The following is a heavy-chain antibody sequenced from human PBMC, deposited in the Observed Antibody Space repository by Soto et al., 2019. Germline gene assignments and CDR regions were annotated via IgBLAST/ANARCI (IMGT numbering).Heavy chain of an antibody. D-gene: IGHD1-20*01. CDR3: ARGITLPTPLDY. Sequence: SETLSLTCAVYGGSFSGYYWSWIRQPPGKGLEWIGEINHSGSTNYNPSLKSRVTISVDTSKNQFSLKLSSVTAADTAVYYCARGITLPTPLDYWGQGTLVTVSS. CDR1: GGSFSGYY. CDR2: INHSGST. J-gene: IGHJ4*02. V-gene: IGHV4-34*01.